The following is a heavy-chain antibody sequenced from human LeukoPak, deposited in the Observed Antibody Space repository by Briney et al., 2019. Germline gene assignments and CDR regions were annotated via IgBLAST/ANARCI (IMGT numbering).Heavy chain of an antibody. Sequence: SQTLSLTCTVSGGSISSGAYYWSWIRQHPGRGLEWIGYIYYSGSTYSTPSLKSRLTISVDTYKNQFSLKLSSVTAADTAVYYCARQGSGNYLSPVNYWGQGTLVTVSS. CDR3: ARQGSGNYLSPVNY. V-gene: IGHV4-30-4*08. D-gene: IGHD1-26*01. CDR1: GGSISSGAYY. CDR2: IYYSGST. J-gene: IGHJ4*02.